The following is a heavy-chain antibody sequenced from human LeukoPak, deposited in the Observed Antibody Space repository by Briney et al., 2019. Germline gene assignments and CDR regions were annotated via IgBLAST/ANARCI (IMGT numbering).Heavy chain of an antibody. Sequence: GGSLRLSCAASGFTFSSYGMSWVRQAPGKGLEWVSAISGSGGSTYYADSVKGRFTISRDNAKNLLHLQMNSLRAEDTAVYYCARGWDSYTFDYWGQGTLVTVSS. D-gene: IGHD3-16*01. CDR1: GFTFSSYG. CDR2: ISGSGGST. V-gene: IGHV3-23*01. CDR3: ARGWDSYTFDY. J-gene: IGHJ4*02.